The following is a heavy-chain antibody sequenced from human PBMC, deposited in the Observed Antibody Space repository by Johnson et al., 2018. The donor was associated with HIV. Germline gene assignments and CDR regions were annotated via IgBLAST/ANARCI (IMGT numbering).Heavy chain of an antibody. D-gene: IGHD3-10*01. CDR1: GFTFSNYG. V-gene: IGHV3-30*03. J-gene: IGHJ3*02. Sequence: QVQLVESGGGVVQPGRSLRLSCVASGFTFSNYGMHWVRQAPGKGLEWVAVISYDGRTQYYADSVTGRFTISRDNSKNTQYLQMNSLRVEDTAVYYCARENGGGAFDIWGQGTMVTVSS. CDR2: ISYDGRTQ. CDR3: ARENGGGAFDI.